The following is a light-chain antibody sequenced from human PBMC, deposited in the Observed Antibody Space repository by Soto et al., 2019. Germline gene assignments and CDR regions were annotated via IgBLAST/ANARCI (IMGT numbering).Light chain of an antibody. CDR1: SSEVGSYNR. V-gene: IGLV2-18*02. Sequence: QSVLTQPPSVSRSPGQSVTISCTGTSSEVGSYNRVSWYQQPPGTAPKLMIYEVSNRPSGVPDRFSGSKSGNTGSLTISRLQAEDEADYYCSSYTSSSTYVFGTGTKVTVL. CDR2: EVS. CDR3: SSYTSSSTYV. J-gene: IGLJ1*01.